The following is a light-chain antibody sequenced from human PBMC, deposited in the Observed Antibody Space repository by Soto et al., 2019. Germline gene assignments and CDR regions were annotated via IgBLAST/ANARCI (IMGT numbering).Light chain of an antibody. CDR3: AAWDDSLNGVV. CDR2: YDD. CDR1: SSNIGNNA. Sequence: QSVLTQSPSVSEAPRQRVTISCSGSSSNIGNNAVNWYQQLPGKAPKLLIYYDDLLPSGVSDRFSGSKSGTSASLAISVLQSEDEADYYCAAWDDSLNGVVFGGGTKLTVL. J-gene: IGLJ2*01. V-gene: IGLV1-36*01.